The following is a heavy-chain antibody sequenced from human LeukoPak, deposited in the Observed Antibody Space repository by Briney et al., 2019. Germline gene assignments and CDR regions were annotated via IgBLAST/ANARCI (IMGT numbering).Heavy chain of an antibody. J-gene: IGHJ4*02. CDR2: IYHSGST. CDR3: ASSYSYGYLYFDY. V-gene: IGHV4-38-2*02. D-gene: IGHD5-18*01. CDR1: GYSISSGYY. Sequence: SETLSLTCTVSGYSISSGYYWGWIRQPPGKGLEWIGSIYHSGSTYYNPSLKSRVTISVDTSKNQFSLKLSSVTAADTAVYYCASSYSYGYLYFDYWGQGTLVTVSS.